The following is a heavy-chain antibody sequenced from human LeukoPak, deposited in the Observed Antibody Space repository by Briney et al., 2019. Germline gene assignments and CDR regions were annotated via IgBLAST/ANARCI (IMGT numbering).Heavy chain of an antibody. CDR2: ISAYNGNT. CDR1: GYTFTSYG. Sequence: GASVEVSCKASGYTFTSYGISWVRQAPGQGLEWMGWISAYNGNTNYAQKLQGRVTMTTDTSTSTAYMELRSLRSDDTAVYYCARGGVGADHYYYYMAVWGKGTTVTVSS. J-gene: IGHJ6*03. D-gene: IGHD1-26*01. CDR3: ARGGVGADHYYYYMAV. V-gene: IGHV1-18*01.